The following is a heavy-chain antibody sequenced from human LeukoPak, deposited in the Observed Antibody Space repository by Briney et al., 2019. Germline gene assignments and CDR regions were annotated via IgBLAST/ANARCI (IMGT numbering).Heavy chain of an antibody. J-gene: IGHJ4*02. CDR3: TRSMTSAFYFDI. CDR1: SLSGYG. D-gene: IGHD2-21*02. V-gene: IGHV3-48*01. Sequence: GGSLRLSCTFSLSGYGLSWVRQAPGKGLEWVSYISAVGSPIYYSESVKGRFTISRDNAKNSLCLQMDSLGAEDTAVYYCTRSMTSAFYFDIWGRGTLVTVSS. CDR2: ISAVGSPI.